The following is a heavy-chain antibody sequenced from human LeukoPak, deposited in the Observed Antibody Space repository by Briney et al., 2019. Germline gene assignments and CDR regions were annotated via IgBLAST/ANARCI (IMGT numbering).Heavy chain of an antibody. CDR3: ARGRVTTIFGVVPPSYMDV. J-gene: IGHJ6*03. Sequence: SVKVSCKASGGTFSSYAISWVRQAPGQGLEWMGGIIPILGTANYAQKFQGRVTITADESTSTAYMELSSLRSEDTAVYYCARGRVTTIFGVVPPSYMDVWGKGTTVTVSS. D-gene: IGHD3-3*01. CDR1: GGTFSSYA. CDR2: IIPILGTA. V-gene: IGHV1-69*01.